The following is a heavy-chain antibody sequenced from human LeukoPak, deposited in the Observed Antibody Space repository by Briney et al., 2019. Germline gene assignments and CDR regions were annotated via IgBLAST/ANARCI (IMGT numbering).Heavy chain of an antibody. CDR3: ARVGYFDWYHFDY. Sequence: SETLSLTCTVSGGSISSYYWSWIRQPPGKGLEWIGYIYYSGSTNYNPPLKSRVTISVDTSKNQFSLKLSSVTAADTAVYYCARVGYFDWYHFDYWGQGTLVTVSS. CDR1: GGSISSYY. CDR2: IYYSGST. D-gene: IGHD3-9*01. J-gene: IGHJ4*02. V-gene: IGHV4-59*01.